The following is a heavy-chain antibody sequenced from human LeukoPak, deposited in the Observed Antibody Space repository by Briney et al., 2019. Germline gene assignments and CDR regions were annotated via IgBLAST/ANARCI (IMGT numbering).Heavy chain of an antibody. J-gene: IGHJ4*02. Sequence: GSSVKVSCKACGGTFSSYAISWVRQAPGQGLEWMGRIIPIFGIANYAQKFQGRVTITADKSTSTAYMELSSLRSEDTAVYYCARDQVVVVAAPGYYFDYWGQGTLVTVSS. CDR1: GGTFSSYA. D-gene: IGHD2-15*01. CDR3: ARDQVVVVAAPGYYFDY. V-gene: IGHV1-69*04. CDR2: IIPIFGIA.